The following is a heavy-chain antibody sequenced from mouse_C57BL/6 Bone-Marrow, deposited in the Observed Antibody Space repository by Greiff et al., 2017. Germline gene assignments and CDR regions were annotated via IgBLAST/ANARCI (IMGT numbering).Heavy chain of an antibody. D-gene: IGHD3-3*01. J-gene: IGHJ2*01. CDR3: ARWGWDYFDY. CDR1: GYTFTSYW. Sequence: QVQLQQPGAELVKPGASVKLSCKASGYTFTSYWMQWVKQRPGQGLEWIGEIDPSDSYTNYNQKFKGKATLTVDTSSSTAYMQLSSLTSADSAVYYCARWGWDYFDYWGQGTTLTVSS. CDR2: IDPSDSYT. V-gene: IGHV1-50*01.